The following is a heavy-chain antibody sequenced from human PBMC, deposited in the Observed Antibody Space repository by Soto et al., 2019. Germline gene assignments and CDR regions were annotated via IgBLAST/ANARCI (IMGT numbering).Heavy chain of an antibody. D-gene: IGHD3-10*01. Sequence: EVQLLESGGGLTQPGGSLRLSCAASGFIFSDYAMYWVRQAAGKGLEWVSVISGSDGTTYYADSVRGRFTMSRDNSRNTIDLQMMMLRAEDTAVYYCAKVIGGSESYWGGSHYYYALDVWGQGTTVTVSS. CDR1: GFIFSDYA. J-gene: IGHJ6*02. CDR2: ISGSDGTT. CDR3: AKVIGGSESYWGGSHYYYALDV. V-gene: IGHV3-23*01.